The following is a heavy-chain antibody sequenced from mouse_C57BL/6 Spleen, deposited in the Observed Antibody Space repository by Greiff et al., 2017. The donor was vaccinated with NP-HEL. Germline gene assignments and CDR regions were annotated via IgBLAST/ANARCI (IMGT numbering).Heavy chain of an antibody. D-gene: IGHD3-2*02. CDR2: IDPSDSYT. J-gene: IGHJ3*01. CDR1: GYTFTSYW. V-gene: IGHV1-69*01. Sequence: VQLQQPGAELVMPGASVKLSCKASGYTFTSYWMHWVKQRPGQGLEWIGEIDPSDSYTNYNQKFKGKSTLTVDKSSSTAYMQLSSLTSEDSAVYYCARRTAQATEFAYWGQGTLVTVSA. CDR3: ARRTAQATEFAY.